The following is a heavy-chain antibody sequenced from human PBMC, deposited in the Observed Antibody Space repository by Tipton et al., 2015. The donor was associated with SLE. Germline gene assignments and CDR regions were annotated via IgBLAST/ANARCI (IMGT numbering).Heavy chain of an antibody. V-gene: IGHV4-39*01. J-gene: IGHJ4*02. CDR1: GGSISSSSYY. CDR3: ARQASQDYGRRRKYFDY. D-gene: IGHD4-17*01. Sequence: LRLSCTVSGGSISSSSYYWGWIRQPPGKGLEWIGEIKHSGSTNYNPSPKSRVTISVDTSKNQFSLKLSSVTAADTAVYYCARQASQDYGRRRKYFDYWGQGTLVTVSS. CDR2: IKHSGST.